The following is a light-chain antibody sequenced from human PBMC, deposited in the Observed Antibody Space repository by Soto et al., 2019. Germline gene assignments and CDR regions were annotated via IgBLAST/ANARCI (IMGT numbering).Light chain of an antibody. Sequence: EIVLTQSPGTLSLSPGERATLSCRTSQSVNNNYLAWYQQKPGQAPRLXXYGASSRATGIPDRFSGSGSGTDFTLTISRLEPEDFAVYYCQQYDSSPEWTFGQGTKVDIK. CDR3: QQYDSSPEWT. J-gene: IGKJ1*01. CDR2: GAS. CDR1: QSVNNNY. V-gene: IGKV3-20*01.